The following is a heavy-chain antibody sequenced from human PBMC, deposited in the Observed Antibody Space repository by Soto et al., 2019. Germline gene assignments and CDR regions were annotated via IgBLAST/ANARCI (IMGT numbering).Heavy chain of an antibody. CDR3: ARESGGATATLDYYYFYMDV. J-gene: IGHJ6*03. V-gene: IGHV1-2*02. Sequence: VQLVQSGAEVKKPGASVKVSCKTPGDSFNDYYIHWVRQAPGQGLEWMGWINPNGGVTKYAQKFQGRVTVTRDTSIRTVYMELSSLRSDDTAVYYCARESGGATATLDYYYFYMDVWGKGTTVTVSS. CDR2: INPNGGVT. CDR1: GDSFNDYY. D-gene: IGHD5-12*01.